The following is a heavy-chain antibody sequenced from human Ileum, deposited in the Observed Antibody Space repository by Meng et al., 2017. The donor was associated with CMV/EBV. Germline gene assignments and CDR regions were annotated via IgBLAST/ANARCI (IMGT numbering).Heavy chain of an antibody. D-gene: IGHD1-1*01. CDR1: GFTFSKYF. Sequence: GESLKISSEVSGFTFSKYFMTWVRQTPGKGLEWVAAISSSGDRTYYADSMEGRFTISRDNSKNASYLQMDDLSGDDTAVYYCARPPTGALRFYGVDVWGPGTTVTVSS. V-gene: IGHV3-23*01. CDR2: ISSSGDRT. CDR3: ARPPTGALRFYGVDV. J-gene: IGHJ6*02.